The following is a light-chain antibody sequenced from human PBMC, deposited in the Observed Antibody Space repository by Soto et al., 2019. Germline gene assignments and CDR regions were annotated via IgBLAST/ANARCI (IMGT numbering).Light chain of an antibody. CDR3: SSYRSGGTFF. J-gene: IGLJ1*01. Sequence: QSVLAQPTSVSGSPGQSIAISCTGTSSDVGGYNYVSWHQQHPGKAPKVLISVVSNRPSGVSNRFSGSKSGNTASLTISGLQAEDEADYYCSSYRSGGTFFFGSGTKVTVL. CDR2: VVS. V-gene: IGLV2-14*01. CDR1: SSDVGGYNY.